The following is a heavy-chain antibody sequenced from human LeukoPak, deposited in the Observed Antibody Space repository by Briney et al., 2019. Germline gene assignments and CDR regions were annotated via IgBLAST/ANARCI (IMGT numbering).Heavy chain of an antibody. V-gene: IGHV3-23*01. J-gene: IGHJ4*02. CDR2: ISGNGGKT. CDR3: AKVGTVVTLDY. D-gene: IGHD4-23*01. CDR1: GFTFSNAW. Sequence: GGSLRLSCAASGFTFSNAWMSWVRQAPGKGLEWVSSISGNGGKTYYADSVKGRFTISRDDSKNTLYLQMNSLRAEDTAVYYCAKVGTVVTLDYWGQGTLVTVSS.